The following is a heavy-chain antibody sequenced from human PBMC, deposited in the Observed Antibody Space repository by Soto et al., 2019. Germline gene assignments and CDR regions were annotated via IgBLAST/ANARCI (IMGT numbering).Heavy chain of an antibody. V-gene: IGHV1-24*01. CDR1: GYTLTELS. D-gene: IGHD6-13*01. CDR3: ATVRIRSSSWYYYYYGMDV. J-gene: IGHJ6*02. CDR2: FDPEDGET. Sequence: ASVKVSCKVSGYTLTELSMHWVRQAPGKGLEWMGGFDPEDGETIYAQKFQGRVTMTEDTSTDTAYMELSSLRSEDTAVYYCATVRIRSSSWYYYYYGMDVWGQGTTVTVSS.